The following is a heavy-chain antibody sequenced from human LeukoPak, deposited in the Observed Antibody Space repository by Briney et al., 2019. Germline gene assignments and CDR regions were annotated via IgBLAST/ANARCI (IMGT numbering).Heavy chain of an antibody. V-gene: IGHV4-59*08. Sequence: SETLSLTCTVSGGSISSYYWSWIRQPPGKGLEWIGYMYYTGSTNYNPSLKSRVTMSVDTSKNQFSLKLSSVTAADTAVYYCARATPEGYCSGGSCYQYFDPWGQGTLVTVSS. CDR3: ARATPEGYCSGGSCYQYFDP. CDR1: GGSISSYY. J-gene: IGHJ5*02. D-gene: IGHD2-15*01. CDR2: MYYTGST.